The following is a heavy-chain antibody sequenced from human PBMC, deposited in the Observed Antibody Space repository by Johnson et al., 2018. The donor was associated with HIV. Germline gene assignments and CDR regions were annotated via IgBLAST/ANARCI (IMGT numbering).Heavy chain of an antibody. CDR2: LGGSGGST. V-gene: IGHV3-23*04. CDR1: GITFSSYA. J-gene: IGHJ3*02. D-gene: IGHD6-6*01. Sequence: VQLVESGGGLEQPGGSLRLSCAASGITFSSYAMSWVRQAPGKGLEWVSSLGGSGGSTYYADSVKGRFTISRDNSKNTLYLQMNSLRAEDTAVYYCARDRGAARDAFDIWGQGTMVTVSS. CDR3: ARDRGAARDAFDI.